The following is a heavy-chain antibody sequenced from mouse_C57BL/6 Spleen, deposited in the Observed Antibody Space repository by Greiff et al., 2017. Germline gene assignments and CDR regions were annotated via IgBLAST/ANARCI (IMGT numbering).Heavy chain of an antibody. V-gene: IGHV5-9*01. J-gene: IGHJ3*01. Sequence: EVKLVESGGGLVKPGGSLKLSCAASGFTFSSYTMSWVRQTPEKRLEWVATISGGGGNTYYPDSVKGRFTISRDNAKNTRYRQMSSLRAEDTALYYCASPATGPFAYWGQGTLGTVSA. CDR3: ASPATGPFAY. CDR1: GFTFSSYT. CDR2: ISGGGGNT. D-gene: IGHD4-1*02.